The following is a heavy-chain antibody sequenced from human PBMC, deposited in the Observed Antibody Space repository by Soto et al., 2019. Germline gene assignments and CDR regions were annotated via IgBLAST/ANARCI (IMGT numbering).Heavy chain of an antibody. CDR3: ANSVAGEYYFDD. CDR2: ISGSGGST. J-gene: IGHJ4*02. CDR1: GFSISNYA. D-gene: IGHD6-19*01. Sequence: PGGSLRLSCAASGFSISNYAMTWVRQAPGKGLEWVSAISGSGGSTYYADSVKGRFTISRDNSKNTLYLQMNSLRAEDTAVYYCANSVAGEYYFDDWGQGTLVTVSS. V-gene: IGHV3-23*01.